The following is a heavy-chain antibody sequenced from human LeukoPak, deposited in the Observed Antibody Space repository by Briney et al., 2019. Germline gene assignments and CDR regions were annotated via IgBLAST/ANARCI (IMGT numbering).Heavy chain of an antibody. J-gene: IGHJ3*02. V-gene: IGHV1-18*01. CDR3: AIIVVPGDDAFDI. CDR2: ISAYNGNT. Sequence: GASVKVSCKASGYTFTSYGISWVRQAPGQGLEWMGWISAYNGNTNYAQKLQGRVTMTTDTSTSTAYMELRSLGSDDTAVYYCAIIVVPGDDAFDIWGQGTMVTVSS. D-gene: IGHD2-2*01. CDR1: GYTFTSYG.